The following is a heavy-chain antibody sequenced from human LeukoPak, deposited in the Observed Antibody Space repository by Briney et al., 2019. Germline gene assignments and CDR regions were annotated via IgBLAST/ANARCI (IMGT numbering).Heavy chain of an antibody. CDR2: INPNSGGT. D-gene: IGHD3-3*01. CDR1: GYTFTSYG. V-gene: IGHV1-2*02. CDR3: ARGDWSDFYFDY. J-gene: IGHJ4*02. Sequence: ASVKVSCKTSGYTFTSYGISWVRQAPGQGLEWMGWINPNSGGTNYAQKFQGRVTMTRDTSISTAYMELSRLRSDDTAVYYCARGDWSDFYFDYWGQGTLVTVSS.